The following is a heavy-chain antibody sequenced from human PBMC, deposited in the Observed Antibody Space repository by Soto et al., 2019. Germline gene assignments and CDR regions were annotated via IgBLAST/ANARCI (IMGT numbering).Heavy chain of an antibody. CDR1: GGSISSSSYY. CDR3: ARRQFSRWELLADSFDP. Sequence: SETLSLTCTVSGGSISSSSYYWGWIRQPPGKGLEWIGSIYYSGSTYYNPSLKSRVTISVDTSKNQFSLKLSSVTAADTAVYYCARRQFSRWELLADSFDPWGQGTLVTLSS. CDR2: IYYSGST. V-gene: IGHV4-39*01. D-gene: IGHD1-26*01. J-gene: IGHJ5*02.